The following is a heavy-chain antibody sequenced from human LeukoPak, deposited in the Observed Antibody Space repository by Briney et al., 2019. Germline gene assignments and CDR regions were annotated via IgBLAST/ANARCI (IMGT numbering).Heavy chain of an antibody. CDR2: IYTSGST. CDR1: GGSISSYY. V-gene: IGHV4-4*07. D-gene: IGHD1-26*01. Sequence: ETLSLTCTVSGGSISSYYWSWIRQPAGKGLEWIGRIYTSGSTNYNASLKSRVSMSVDTSKNQFSLKLSSVTAADTAVFYCARENSGSYREFDYWGQGTLVTVSS. J-gene: IGHJ4*02. CDR3: ARENSGSYREFDY.